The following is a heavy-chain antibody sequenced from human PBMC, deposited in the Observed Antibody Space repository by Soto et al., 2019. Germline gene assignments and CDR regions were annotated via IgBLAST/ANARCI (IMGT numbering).Heavy chain of an antibody. D-gene: IGHD6-13*01. CDR3: ARYRVASDLSDLDS. Sequence: PGGSLRLSCTASGFTFGGYSLSWVRQAPGRGLEWVGSIRGKAYGGTTEYAASVRGRFTISRDDSKSIAYLQMNSLKTEDTAFYYCARYRVASDLSDLDSWGPVTLVTVSS. CDR1: GFTFGGYS. J-gene: IGHJ4*02. V-gene: IGHV3-49*04. CDR2: IRGKAYGGTT.